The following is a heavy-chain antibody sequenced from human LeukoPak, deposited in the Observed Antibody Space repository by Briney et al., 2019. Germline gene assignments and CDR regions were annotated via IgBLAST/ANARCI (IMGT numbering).Heavy chain of an antibody. D-gene: IGHD2-8*02. J-gene: IGHJ4*02. CDR1: GGSFSGYY. Sequence: SETLSLTCAVYGGSFSGYYWSWIRQPPGKGLEWIGEINDSGSTNCNPSLKSRVTISVDKSKNQFSLKLSSVTAADTAVYYCARDAGGGTGHFDYWGQGTLVTVSS. CDR3: ARDAGGGTGHFDY. CDR2: INDSGST. V-gene: IGHV4-34*01.